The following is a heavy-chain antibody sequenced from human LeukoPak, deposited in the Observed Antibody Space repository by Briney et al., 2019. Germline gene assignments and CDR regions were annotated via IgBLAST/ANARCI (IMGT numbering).Heavy chain of an antibody. CDR2: ISSSGSTI. CDR1: GFTFSSYE. CDR3: ARERTTYYYDSSGYSGRNYYYYGMDV. D-gene: IGHD3-22*01. J-gene: IGHJ6*02. Sequence: GGSLRPSCAASGFTFSSYEMNWVRQAPGKGLEWVSYISSSGSTIYYADSVKGRFTISRDNAKNSLYLQMNSLRAEDTAVYYCARERTTYYYDSSGYSGRNYYYYGMDVWGQGTTVTVSS. V-gene: IGHV3-48*03.